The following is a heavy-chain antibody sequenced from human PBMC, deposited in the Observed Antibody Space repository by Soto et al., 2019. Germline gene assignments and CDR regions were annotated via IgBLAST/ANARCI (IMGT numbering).Heavy chain of an antibody. Sequence: GESLKISCKGSGYSFTSYWISWVRQMPGKGLEWMGRIDPSDSYTNYSPSFQGHVTISADKSISTAYLQWSSLKASDTAMYYCARPFDYYGTGLGHYYGMDVWGQGTTVTVSS. CDR1: GYSFTSYW. CDR2: IDPSDSYT. CDR3: ARPFDYYGTGLGHYYGMDV. J-gene: IGHJ6*02. V-gene: IGHV5-10-1*01. D-gene: IGHD3-10*01.